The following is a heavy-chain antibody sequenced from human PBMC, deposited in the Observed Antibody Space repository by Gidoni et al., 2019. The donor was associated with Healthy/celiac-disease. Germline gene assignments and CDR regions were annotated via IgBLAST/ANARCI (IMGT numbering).Heavy chain of an antibody. Sequence: QVTLKESGPVLVKPTETLTLTCTASAFSLSNARMGVSWIRQPPGKALEWLAHIFSNDERSYSTSLESRLTISKDTSKSRVVLTMTNMEPVDTATYYCARIIGADYGDYGYQGPFDYWGQGTLVTVSS. CDR2: IFSNDER. CDR1: AFSLSNARMG. V-gene: IGHV2-26*01. CDR3: ARIIGADYGDYGYQGPFDY. D-gene: IGHD4-17*01. J-gene: IGHJ4*02.